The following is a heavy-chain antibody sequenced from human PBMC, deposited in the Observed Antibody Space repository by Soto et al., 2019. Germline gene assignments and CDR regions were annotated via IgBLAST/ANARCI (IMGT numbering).Heavy chain of an antibody. V-gene: IGHV4-31*03. CDR3: ARDLRVRGSGRFHP. CDR1: GDSITSGGYF. J-gene: IGHJ5*02. D-gene: IGHD3-10*01. CDR2: MSYTGVT. Sequence: QVQLQESGPGLVKPSQTLSLTCTVSGDSITSGGYFWTWIRQHPGKALEWIGCMSYTGVTWYNPSLKSRVTISIDTSKNQFSLNLSSITAADTAVYFCARDLRVRGSGRFHPWGQGTLVTVSS.